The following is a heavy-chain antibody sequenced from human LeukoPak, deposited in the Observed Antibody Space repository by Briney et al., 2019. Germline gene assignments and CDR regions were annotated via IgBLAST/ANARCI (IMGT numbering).Heavy chain of an antibody. D-gene: IGHD6-6*01. V-gene: IGHV3-7*01. J-gene: IGHJ6*03. Sequence: GGALRLSCAASGFTFSSYWVSWVRQAPGKGLGGGANIKQDGSEKYYVDSVKGRFTISRDNAKNSLYLQMNSLRAEDTAVYYCARDPTPSSDMDVWGKGTTVTVSS. CDR3: ARDPTPSSDMDV. CDR2: IKQDGSEK. CDR1: GFTFSSYW.